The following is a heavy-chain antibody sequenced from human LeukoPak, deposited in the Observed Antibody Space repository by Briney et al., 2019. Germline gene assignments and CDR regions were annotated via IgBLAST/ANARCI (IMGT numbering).Heavy chain of an antibody. V-gene: IGHV3-23*01. CDR3: AKAYPLLWFGELWLAY. D-gene: IGHD3-10*01. J-gene: IGHJ4*02. CDR2: ISGSGGST. Sequence: PGGSLRLSCAASGFNFNNYAMSWVRQAPGKGLEWVSAISGSGGSTYYADSVKGRFTISRDNSKNTLYLQMNSLRAEDTAVYYCAKAYPLLWFGELWLAYWGQGTLVTVSS. CDR1: GFNFNNYA.